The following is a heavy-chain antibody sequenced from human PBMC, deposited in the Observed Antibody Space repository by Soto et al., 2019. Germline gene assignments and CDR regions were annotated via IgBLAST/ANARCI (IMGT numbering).Heavy chain of an antibody. D-gene: IGHD3-9*01. Sequence: EVQLLESGGGLVQPGGSLRLSCAASGFTFSSYAMSWVRQAPGKGLEWVSAISGSGGSTYYADSVKGRFTISRDNSKNTLYLQMNSLRAEDTAVYYCAKDRDYDILTGYYPGGAFDIWGQGTMVTVSS. J-gene: IGHJ3*02. CDR1: GFTFSSYA. CDR2: ISGSGGST. CDR3: AKDRDYDILTGYYPGGAFDI. V-gene: IGHV3-23*01.